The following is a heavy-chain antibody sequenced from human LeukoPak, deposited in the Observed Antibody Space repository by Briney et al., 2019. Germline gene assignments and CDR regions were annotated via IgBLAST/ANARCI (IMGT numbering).Heavy chain of an antibody. CDR1: GFTFSSYS. CDR3: AREGYSSGWYVFEP. CDR2: ISSSSSYI. Sequence: GGSLRLSCAAYGFTFSSYSMNWVRQAPGKGLEWVSSISSSSSYIYYADSVKGRFTISRDNAKNSLYLQMNSLRAEDTAVYYCAREGYSSGWYVFEPWGQGTLVTVSS. V-gene: IGHV3-21*01. D-gene: IGHD6-19*01. J-gene: IGHJ5*02.